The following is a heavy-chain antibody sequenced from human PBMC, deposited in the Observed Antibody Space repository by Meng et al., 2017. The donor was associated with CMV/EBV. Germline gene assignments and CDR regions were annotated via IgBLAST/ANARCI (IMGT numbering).Heavy chain of an antibody. V-gene: IGHV4-4*07. D-gene: IGHD2-2*01. Sequence: QVLVKGSAPGLVKRYEILILTCTALRCLISSYYWNWIRQPAGKGPEWIGRIYTSGSTNYNPSLKSRVTMSVDTSKNQFSLKLSSVTAADTAVYYCARDLMNCSSTSCANWFDPWGQGTLVTVSS. CDR3: ARDLMNCSSTSCANWFDP. J-gene: IGHJ5*02. CDR1: CLISSYY. CDR2: IYTSGST.